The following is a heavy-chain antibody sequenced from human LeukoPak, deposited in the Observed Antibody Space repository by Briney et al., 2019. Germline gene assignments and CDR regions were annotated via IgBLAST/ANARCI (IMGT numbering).Heavy chain of an antibody. CDR2: IRSKTNNYAT. CDR3: TTRWGIVGTTPADY. J-gene: IGHJ4*02. Sequence: GGSLRLSCAASGFTFSGSAMHWVRQASGKGLEWVGRIRSKTNNYATAYAASVNGRFTISRDDSKNTAYLQMNSLKTEDTAVYYCTTRWGIVGTTPADYWGQGTLVTVSS. CDR1: GFTFSGSA. D-gene: IGHD1-26*01. V-gene: IGHV3-73*01.